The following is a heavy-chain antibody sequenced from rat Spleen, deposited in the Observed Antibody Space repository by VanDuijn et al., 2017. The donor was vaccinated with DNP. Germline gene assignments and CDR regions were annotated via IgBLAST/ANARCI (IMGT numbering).Heavy chain of an antibody. CDR1: GFSLTTNS. J-gene: IGHJ2*01. D-gene: IGHD1-11*01. Sequence: QVQLKESGPGLVQPSQTLSLTCTVSGFSLTTNSVHWVRQPPGKGLEWIAAMSNGGSTYYNSTLKSRLSLSWDTSKTQLFLKMNSLRTEDTAMYFCVFGIGYWGQGVMVTVSS. V-gene: IGHV2S12*01. CDR2: MSNGGST. CDR3: VFGIGY.